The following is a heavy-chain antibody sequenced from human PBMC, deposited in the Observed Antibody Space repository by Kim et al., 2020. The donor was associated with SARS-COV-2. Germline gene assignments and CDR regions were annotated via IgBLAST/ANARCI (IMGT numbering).Heavy chain of an antibody. J-gene: IGHJ6*02. CDR2: INHSGST. D-gene: IGHD5-18*01. V-gene: IGHV4-34*01. CDR3: ARASGGYSYGRESYYYGMDV. Sequence: SETLSLTCAVYGGSFSGYYWSWIRQPPGKGLEWIGEINHSGSTNYNPSLKSRVTISVDTSKNQFSLKLSSVTAADTAVYYCARASGGYSYGRESYYYGMDVWGQGTTVTVSS. CDR1: GGSFSGYY.